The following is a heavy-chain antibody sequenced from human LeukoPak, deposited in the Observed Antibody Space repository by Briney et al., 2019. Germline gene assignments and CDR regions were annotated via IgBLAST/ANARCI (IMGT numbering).Heavy chain of an antibody. D-gene: IGHD3-22*01. CDR2: MNPNSGNT. Sequence: ASVKVSCTASGCTFTSYDINWVRQATGQGIEWMGWMNPNSGNTGYAQKFQGRVTMTRNTSISTAYMELSSLRSEDTAVYYCARDHYYDSSGYLYYYYGMDVWGQGTTVTVSS. CDR3: ARDHYYDSSGYLYYYYGMDV. V-gene: IGHV1-8*01. J-gene: IGHJ6*02. CDR1: GCTFTSYD.